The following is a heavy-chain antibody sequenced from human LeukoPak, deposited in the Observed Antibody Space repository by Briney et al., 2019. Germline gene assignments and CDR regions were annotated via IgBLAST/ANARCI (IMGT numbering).Heavy chain of an antibody. D-gene: IGHD6-19*01. J-gene: IGHJ6*03. V-gene: IGHV5-51*01. CDR2: IYPGDSDT. CDR1: GYSFTSYW. Sequence: GESLKISCKGFGYSFTSYWIGWVRQMPGKGLEWMGIIYPGDSDTRYSPSFQGQVTISADKSISTAYLQWSSLKASDTAMYYCARLKTVADPYYYMDVWGKGTTVTVSS. CDR3: ARLKTVADPYYYMDV.